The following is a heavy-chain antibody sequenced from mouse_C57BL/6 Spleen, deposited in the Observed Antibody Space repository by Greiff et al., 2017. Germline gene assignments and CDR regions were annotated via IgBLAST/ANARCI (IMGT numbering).Heavy chain of an antibody. CDR1: GYTFTSYW. V-gene: IGHV1-69*01. CDR3: ARGRDPARFAD. CDR2: IDPSDSYT. J-gene: IGHJ3*01. Sequence: QVQLQQPGAELVMPGASVKLSCKASGYTFTSYWMHWVKQRPGQGLEWIGDIDPSDSYTNYNQKFKGKYTLTVDKSSSTAYMQLSSLTSEDSAVYYCARGRDPARFADWGQGTLVTVSA.